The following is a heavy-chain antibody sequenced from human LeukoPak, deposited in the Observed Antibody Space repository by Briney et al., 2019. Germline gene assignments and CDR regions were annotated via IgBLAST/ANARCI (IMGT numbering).Heavy chain of an antibody. V-gene: IGHV4-59*01. D-gene: IGHD3-9*01. Sequence: SETLSLTCTVSGGSINKYYWSWIRQSPGKGLEWLGYVHDSAGTIYNPSLKSRVTISVGTSKTQFSLKVTSVTTADTAVYYCAKGRKDFDTNLGPFDSWGQGVLVTVSS. J-gene: IGHJ4*02. CDR2: VHDSAGT. CDR3: AKGRKDFDTNLGPFDS. CDR1: GGSINKYY.